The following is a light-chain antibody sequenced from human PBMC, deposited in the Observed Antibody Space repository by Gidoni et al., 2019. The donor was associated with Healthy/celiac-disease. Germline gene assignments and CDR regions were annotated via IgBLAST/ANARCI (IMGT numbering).Light chain of an antibody. CDR3: RQGTHXXRT. J-gene: IGKJ1*01. CDR1: QSLVYSDGNTS. Sequence: DVVMTQSPLSLPVTLGQPASISGRSSQSLVYSDGNTSLNWFQQRPGQSPRRLIYKVSNRDSGVPDRFSGSGSGTDFTLKISRVEAEDVGVYYCRQGTHXXRTFGQXTKVEXK. CDR2: KVS. V-gene: IGKV2-30*01.